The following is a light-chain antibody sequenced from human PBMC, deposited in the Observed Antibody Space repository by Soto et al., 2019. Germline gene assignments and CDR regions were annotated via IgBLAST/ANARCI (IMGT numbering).Light chain of an antibody. CDR1: QSVSSN. CDR3: QQYNNWPPVT. Sequence: EIVMTQSPATLSVSPGERATLSCRASQSVSSNLAWYQQKPGQAPRLLIYGADTRATGIPARFRGDGSGTEFTLTISSLQSEDFGVYYCQQYNNWPPVTFGGGTKVEIK. J-gene: IGKJ4*01. V-gene: IGKV3-15*01. CDR2: GAD.